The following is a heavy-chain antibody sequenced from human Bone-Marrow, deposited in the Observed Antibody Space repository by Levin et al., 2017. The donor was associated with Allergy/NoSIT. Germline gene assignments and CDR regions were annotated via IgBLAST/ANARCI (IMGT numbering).Heavy chain of an antibody. V-gene: IGHV4-39*01. Sequence: SETLSLTCTVSGGFIFSTDYYWGWIRQPPGKGLEWIGSVYYDGSTYCNPSLKSRVTISIDTSTNQFSLRLHSVTAADTAVYYCARHESHSNFPHWGQGTLVTVSS. CDR3: ARHESHSNFPH. CDR2: VYYDGST. J-gene: IGHJ1*01. D-gene: IGHD4-11*01. CDR1: GGFIFSTDYY.